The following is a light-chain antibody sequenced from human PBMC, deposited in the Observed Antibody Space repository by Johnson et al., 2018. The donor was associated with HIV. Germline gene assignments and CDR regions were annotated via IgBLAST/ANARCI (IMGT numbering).Light chain of an antibody. J-gene: IGLJ1*01. CDR2: ENN. CDR3: GTWDSSLCAGGG. CDR1: SSNIGNNY. Sequence: QSVLTQPPSVSAAPGQKVTISCSGSSSNIGNNYVSWYQQLPGTAPKLLIYENNKRPSGIPDRFSGSKSGTSATLGITGLQTGDEADYYCGTWDSSLCAGGGFGTGTKGTVL. V-gene: IGLV1-51*02.